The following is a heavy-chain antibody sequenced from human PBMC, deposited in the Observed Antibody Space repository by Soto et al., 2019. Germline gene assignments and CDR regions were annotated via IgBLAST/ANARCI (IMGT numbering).Heavy chain of an antibody. CDR1: GGTFSSYA. Sequence: QVQLVQSGAEVKKPGSSVKVSCKASGGTFSSYAISWVRQAPGQGLEWMGGIIPIFGTANYAQKFQGRVTITADESTSTDYMDLSSLRSEDTAVYYGASSINPAYDRGAFDIWGQGTMVTVSS. CDR3: ASSINPAYDRGAFDI. J-gene: IGHJ3*02. D-gene: IGHD1-20*01. CDR2: IIPIFGTA. V-gene: IGHV1-69*12.